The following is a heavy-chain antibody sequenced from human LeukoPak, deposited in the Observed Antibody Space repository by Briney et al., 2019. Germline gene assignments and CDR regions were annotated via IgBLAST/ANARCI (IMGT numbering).Heavy chain of an antibody. D-gene: IGHD3-22*01. Sequence: ASVKVSCKASGYTFTSYDINWVRQATGQGLEWMGWMNPNSGNTGYAQKFHDRVTMTRNTSISTVYMELSSLRSEDTAVYYCARGRAYYYDSSGYYYADDLDAFDIWGQGTMVTVSS. CDR2: MNPNSGNT. V-gene: IGHV1-8*01. J-gene: IGHJ3*02. CDR3: ARGRAYYYDSSGYYYADDLDAFDI. CDR1: GYTFTSYD.